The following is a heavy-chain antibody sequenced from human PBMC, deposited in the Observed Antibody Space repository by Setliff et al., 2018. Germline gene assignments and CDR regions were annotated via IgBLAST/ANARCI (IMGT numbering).Heavy chain of an antibody. CDR3: ARDRKEIVVKPPAASLDY. CDR1: GYAFGSSG. CDR2: ISAYNGYI. J-gene: IGHJ4*02. V-gene: IGHV1-18*01. D-gene: IGHD2-2*01. Sequence: ASVKVSCKASGYAFGSSGISWVRQAPGQGLEWLGWISAYNGYIVYAQKFQGRVTMTTDTSTTTAYMEVRSLRSDDTAVYYCARDRKEIVVKPPAASLDYWGQGTQVTVSS.